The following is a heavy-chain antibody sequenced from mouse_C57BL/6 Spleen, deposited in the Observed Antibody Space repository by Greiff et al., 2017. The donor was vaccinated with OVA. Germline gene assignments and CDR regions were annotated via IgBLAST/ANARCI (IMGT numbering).Heavy chain of an antibody. D-gene: IGHD2-3*01. Sequence: VQLQQPGAELVKPGASVKLSCKASGYTFTSYWMHWVKQRPGQGLEWIGMIHPNSGSTNYNEKFKSKATLTVDKSSSTAYMQLSSLTSEDSAVYYCASIYDGYYVWYFDVWGTGTTVTVSS. CDR2: IHPNSGST. CDR1: GYTFTSYW. J-gene: IGHJ1*03. V-gene: IGHV1-64*01. CDR3: ASIYDGYYVWYFDV.